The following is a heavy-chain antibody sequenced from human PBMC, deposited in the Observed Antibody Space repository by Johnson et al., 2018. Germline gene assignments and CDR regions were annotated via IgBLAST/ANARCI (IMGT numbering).Heavy chain of an antibody. CDR3: ARLRDDSNGNSFYFYYYGLDV. V-gene: IGHV1-69*05. CDR1: GGIFSRFA. J-gene: IGHJ6*02. D-gene: IGHD3-22*01. Sequence: QVQLVQSGAEVKKPGSSXKVSCKTSGGIFSRFAISWVRQAPGQGLEWMGGLTPMSGSPNYAQKFQGRVTISREESTSTAYMELSSLRADDTAVYYCARLRDDSNGNSFYFYYYGLDVWGQGTTVTVSS. CDR2: LTPMSGSP.